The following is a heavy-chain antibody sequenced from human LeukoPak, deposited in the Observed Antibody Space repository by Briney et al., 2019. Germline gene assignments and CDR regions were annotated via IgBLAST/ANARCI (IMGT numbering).Heavy chain of an antibody. CDR2: ISGSGGST. CDR1: GFTFSSYA. CDR3: AKVSVGRYFDWTPFDY. V-gene: IGHV3-23*01. Sequence: GGSLRLSCAASGFTFSSYAMSWVRQAPGKGLEWVSAISGSGGSTYYADSVKGRFTISRDNSKNTLDLQMNSLRAEETAVYYCAKVSVGRYFDWTPFDYWGQGTLVTVSS. J-gene: IGHJ4*02. D-gene: IGHD3-9*01.